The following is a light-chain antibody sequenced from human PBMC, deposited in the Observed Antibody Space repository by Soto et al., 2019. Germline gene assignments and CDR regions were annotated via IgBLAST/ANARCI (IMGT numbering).Light chain of an antibody. CDR3: QQYAYSPVT. J-gene: IGKJ1*01. V-gene: IGKV3-20*01. CDR2: GAS. CDR1: PSVSSTS. Sequence: EIVLTQSPGTLSLSPGERATLSYRASPSVSSTSLAWYQQRPGQAPRLLIFGASSRATDIPDRFSGSGSGTDFTLTISRLEPEDFAVYYCQQYAYSPVTFGQGTKVEIK.